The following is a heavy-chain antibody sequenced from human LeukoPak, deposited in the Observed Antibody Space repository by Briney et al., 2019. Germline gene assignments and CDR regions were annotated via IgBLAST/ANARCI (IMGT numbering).Heavy chain of an antibody. J-gene: IGHJ6*02. CDR2: ISPGDFDT. V-gene: IGHV5-51*01. CDR1: GYSFTTYW. Sequence: GESLKISCKASGYSFTTYWVAWVRQMPGKGLEWMGMISPGDFDTRYTPSFKGQVPISVDKSISTAYLQWSSLKASDTAIYYCARHQGGMDVWGQGTTVTVSS. CDR3: ARHQGGMDV.